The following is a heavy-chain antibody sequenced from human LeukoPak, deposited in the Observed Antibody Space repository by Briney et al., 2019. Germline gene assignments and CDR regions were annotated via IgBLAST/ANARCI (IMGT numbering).Heavy chain of an antibody. V-gene: IGHV3-33*06. CDR2: IWHDGRNK. J-gene: IGHJ4*02. CDR1: GFTFSSYA. Sequence: PGRSLRLSCAASGFTFSSYAMHWVRQAPGKGLEWVAVIWHDGRNKYYADSVRGRFTISRDNSKNTLYLQMSSLRAEDTAVYYCAKTVDFWSGNYVRYFDYWGQGTLVTVSS. D-gene: IGHD3-3*01. CDR3: AKTVDFWSGNYVRYFDY.